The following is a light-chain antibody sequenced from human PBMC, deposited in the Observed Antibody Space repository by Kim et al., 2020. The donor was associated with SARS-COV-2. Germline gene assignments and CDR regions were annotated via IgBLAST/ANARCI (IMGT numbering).Light chain of an antibody. J-gene: IGLJ3*02. CDR1: SGFIASDY. Sequence: NFTLTQPHSVSESPGKTVTISCTRTSGFIASDYVQWYQQRPGSAPTTVIYEDNLRPSGVPDRFSGSIDSSSNTASLTISGLETEDEADYYCQSFAGSAWVFGGGTQLTVL. V-gene: IGLV6-57*04. CDR3: QSFAGSAWV. CDR2: EDN.